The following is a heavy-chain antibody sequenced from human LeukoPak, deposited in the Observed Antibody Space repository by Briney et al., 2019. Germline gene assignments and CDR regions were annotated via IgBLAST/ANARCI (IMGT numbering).Heavy chain of an antibody. Sequence: PGGSLRLSCAASEFTFSSYAFHWVRRAPGKGLEWVAFISYDGSNKFYADSVKGRFTISRDNSKNTLYLQMNSLRAEDTAVYYCARDLGPTYCILDYWGQGTLVTVSS. V-gene: IGHV3-30-3*01. CDR1: EFTFSSYA. CDR3: ARDLGPTYCILDY. D-gene: IGHD3-16*01. J-gene: IGHJ4*02. CDR2: ISYDGSNK.